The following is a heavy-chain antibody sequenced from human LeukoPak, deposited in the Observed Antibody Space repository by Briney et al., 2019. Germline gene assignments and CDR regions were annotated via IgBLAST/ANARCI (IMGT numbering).Heavy chain of an antibody. V-gene: IGHV3-30*04. CDR2: ISYDGSNK. CDR1: GFTFRSYA. CDR3: ARGVRIAVAGGIDY. J-gene: IGHJ4*02. Sequence: PGGSLRLSCAASGFTFRSYAMHWVRQAPGKGLEWEAAISYDGSNKKYADSVKGRFTISRDNSKNTLYLQMNSLRTEDTAVYYCARGVRIAVAGGIDYWGQGTLVTVSS. D-gene: IGHD6-19*01.